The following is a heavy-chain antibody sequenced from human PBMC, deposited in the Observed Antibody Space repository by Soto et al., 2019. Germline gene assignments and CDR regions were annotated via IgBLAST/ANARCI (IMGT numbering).Heavy chain of an antibody. Sequence: LRLSCAASGFTFSNYGMHWVRQAPGKGLEWVAFIWYDGGNKYYAESVKGRFTISRDNSKNTLYLQMNSLRAEDTAVYYCARDGDVNTGFGKDYWGQGTLVTVSS. V-gene: IGHV3-33*01. CDR1: GFTFSNYG. D-gene: IGHD3-16*01. J-gene: IGHJ4*02. CDR3: ARDGDVNTGFGKDY. CDR2: IWYDGGNK.